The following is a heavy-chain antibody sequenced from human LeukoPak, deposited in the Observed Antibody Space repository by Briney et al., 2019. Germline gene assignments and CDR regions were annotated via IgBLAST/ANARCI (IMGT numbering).Heavy chain of an antibody. CDR3: ARDAMPPARYGYSGSYNDAFDI. CDR1: GGSISSYY. Sequence: SETLSLTCTVSGGSISSYYWSWIRQPPGKGLEWIGYIYYSGSTNYNPSLKSRVTISVDTSKNQFSLKLSSVTAAVTAVYYCARDAMPPARYGYSGSYNDAFDIWGQGTMVTVSS. J-gene: IGHJ3*02. CDR2: IYYSGST. V-gene: IGHV4-59*01. D-gene: IGHD1-26*01.